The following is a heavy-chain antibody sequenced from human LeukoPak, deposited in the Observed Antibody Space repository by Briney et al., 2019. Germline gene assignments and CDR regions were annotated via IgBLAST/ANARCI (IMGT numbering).Heavy chain of an antibody. V-gene: IGHV3-7*03. D-gene: IGHD2-15*01. CDR2: INQDGDRK. Sequence: PGGSLRLSCAASKLTFSHYWMSWVRQAPGKGLQWVAAINQDGDRKEYVDSVKDRFSISRDSATNSLYLQMNSLRAEDTAVYYCANVVFSGGWCPGYWGQGTLVTVSS. CDR1: KLTFSHYW. CDR3: ANVVFSGGWCPGY. J-gene: IGHJ4*02.